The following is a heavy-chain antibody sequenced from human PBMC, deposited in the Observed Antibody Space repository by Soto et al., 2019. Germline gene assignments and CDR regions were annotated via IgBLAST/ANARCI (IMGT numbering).Heavy chain of an antibody. D-gene: IGHD6-6*01. J-gene: IGHJ6*02. CDR2: IIPIFGTA. CDR1: GGTFSSYA. CDR3: ARAKGIAARLYYYYYGMDV. V-gene: IGHV1-69*13. Sequence: SVKVSCKASGGTFSSYAISWVRQAPGQGLEWMGGIIPIFGTANYAQEFQGRVTITADESTSTAYTELSSLRSEDTAVYYCARAKGIAARLYYYYYGMDVWGQGTTVTVSS.